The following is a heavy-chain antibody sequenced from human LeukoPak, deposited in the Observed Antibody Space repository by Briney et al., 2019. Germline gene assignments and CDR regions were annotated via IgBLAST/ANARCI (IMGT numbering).Heavy chain of an antibody. CDR2: IYYSGST. CDR3: ARDRTRPTGHGRFLEGSGPFDY. Sequence: SETLSLTCTVSGGSISSGGYYWSWLRQHPGKGLEWIGYIYYSGSTYYNPSLKSRVTISVDTSKNQFSLKLSSVTAADTAVYYCARDRTRPTGHGRFLEGSGPFDYWGQGTLVTVSS. D-gene: IGHD3-3*01. J-gene: IGHJ4*02. CDR1: GGSISSGGYY. V-gene: IGHV4-31*03.